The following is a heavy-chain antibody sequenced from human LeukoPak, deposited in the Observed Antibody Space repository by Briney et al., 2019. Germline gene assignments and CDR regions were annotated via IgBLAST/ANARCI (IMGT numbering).Heavy chain of an antibody. D-gene: IGHD7-27*01. CDR2: MNPNSGNT. V-gene: IGHV1-8*01. J-gene: IGHJ4*02. CDR1: GYTFTNYD. CDR3: ARNLPSTGDFDY. Sequence: ASVTVSCKASGYTFTNYDINWVRQAAGQGIEWMGWMNPNSGNTGYAQKFQGRVTMTRITSISTAYMELSSLTSEDTAVYYCARNLPSTGDFDYWGQGTLVSVSS.